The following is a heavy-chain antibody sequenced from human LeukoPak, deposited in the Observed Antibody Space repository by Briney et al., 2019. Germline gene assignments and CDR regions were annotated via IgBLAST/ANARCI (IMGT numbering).Heavy chain of an antibody. J-gene: IGHJ6*03. Sequence: ESSETLSLTCAVYGGSFSGYYWSWIRQPPGKGLEWIGYIYYSGSTNYNPSLKSRVTISVDTSKNQFSLKLSSVTAADTAVYYCARLSVDTAMVTKAHYYYYYYMDVWGKGTTVTVSS. CDR3: ARLSVDTAMVTKAHYYYYYYMDV. D-gene: IGHD5-18*01. V-gene: IGHV4-59*01. CDR1: GGSFSGYY. CDR2: IYYSGST.